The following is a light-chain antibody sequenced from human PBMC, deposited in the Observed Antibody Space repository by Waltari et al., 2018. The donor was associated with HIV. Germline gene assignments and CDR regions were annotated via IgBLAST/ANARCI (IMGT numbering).Light chain of an antibody. J-gene: IGKJ4*01. V-gene: IGKV4-1*01. CDR3: QQYYNTPLT. CDR2: WAS. Sequence: DIVMTQSPDSLAVPLGETDTINCKSSQSVFYSSNNKNYLAWYQQKPGQPPKLLLYWASTRESGVPDRFSGSGSGTDFTLTISRLQAEDVAVFYCQQYYNTPLTFGGGTKVEI. CDR1: QSVFYSSNNKNY.